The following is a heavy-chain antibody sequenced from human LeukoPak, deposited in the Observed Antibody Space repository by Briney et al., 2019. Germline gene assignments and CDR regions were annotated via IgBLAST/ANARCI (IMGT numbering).Heavy chain of an antibody. V-gene: IGHV1-2*02. D-gene: IGHD2-2*01. CDR2: INPNTGGT. CDR1: GTTFTGYY. CDR3: TRDHCTRTNCYEDYYYGMDV. J-gene: IGHJ6*02. Sequence: ASVKVSCKSSGTTFTGYYIHWVRQPPGQGLEWMGWINPNTGGTDTAQKFQGRVPMTRDTSISTAYMELRRLRSDDTAVYYCTRDHCTRTNCYEDYYYGMDVWGQGTTVTVSS.